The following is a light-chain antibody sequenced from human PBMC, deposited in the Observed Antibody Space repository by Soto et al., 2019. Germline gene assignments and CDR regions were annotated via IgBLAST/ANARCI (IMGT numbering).Light chain of an antibody. J-gene: IGKJ3*01. CDR1: QSVDSNY. CDR3: QHYGGSPRVT. Sequence: ETVLTQSPATLSLSPGERATLSCRASQSVDSNYLAWYQQKPGHAPRLLIYGSSNRATGVPDRVGGSGSVTEVTLTISRMEPGDVAVDYCQHYGGSPRVTFGPGTRVDIK. V-gene: IGKV3-20*01. CDR2: GSS.